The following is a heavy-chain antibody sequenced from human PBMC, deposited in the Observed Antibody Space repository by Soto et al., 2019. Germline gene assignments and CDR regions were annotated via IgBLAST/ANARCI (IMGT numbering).Heavy chain of an antibody. CDR1: GFTFTSSA. V-gene: IGHV1-58*01. J-gene: IGHJ4*02. D-gene: IGHD3-10*01. CDR2: IVVGSGNT. CDR3: AAAPPGSGKTFDY. Sequence: ASVKVSCTASGFTFTSSAVQWVRQARGQRLEWIGWIVVGSGNTNYAQKFQERVTITRDMSTSTAYMELSSLRSEDTAVYYCAAAPPGSGKTFDYWGQGTLVTVSS.